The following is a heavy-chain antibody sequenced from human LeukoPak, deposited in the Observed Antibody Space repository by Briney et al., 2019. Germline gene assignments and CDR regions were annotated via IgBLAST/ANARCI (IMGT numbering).Heavy chain of an antibody. J-gene: IGHJ4*02. V-gene: IGHV3-30*18. CDR1: GFTFSSYG. CDR3: AKTPYSNYGGYFDY. D-gene: IGHD4-11*01. CDR2: ISYDGSNK. Sequence: GGSLRLSCAASGFTFSSYGMQWVRQAPGKGLEWVAVISYDGSNKYYADSVKGRFTFSRDNSKNTLYLQMNSLRAEDTAVYYCAKTPYSNYGGYFDYWGQGTLVTVSS.